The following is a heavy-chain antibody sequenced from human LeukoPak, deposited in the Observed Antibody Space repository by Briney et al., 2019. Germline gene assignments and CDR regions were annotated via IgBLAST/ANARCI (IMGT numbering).Heavy chain of an antibody. CDR3: ARLASKVANRLTYFDY. D-gene: IGHD1-14*01. Sequence: SETLSLTCTDSGGSISSRSYYWGWIRQPPGTGLEWIGSIFHSGSTYYNPSLKSRVTISVDTSKNQFSLNLSSVTAADTAVYYCARLASKVANRLTYFDYWGQGTLVTVSS. CDR2: IFHSGST. CDR1: GGSISSRSYY. J-gene: IGHJ4*02. V-gene: IGHV4-39*07.